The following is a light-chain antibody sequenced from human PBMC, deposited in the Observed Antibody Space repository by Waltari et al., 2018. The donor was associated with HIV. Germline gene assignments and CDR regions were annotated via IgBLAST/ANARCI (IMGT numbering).Light chain of an antibody. J-gene: IGLJ1*01. CDR2: EVS. Sequence: QSALTQPASVSGSPGQSITISCTGTSSDVGGYNYVSWYQRHPGKAPKLMIYEVSNRPSGVSHRFPGSKSGNTASLTISGLQAEGEADYYCSSYRSSSTLEVFETGTNVTVL. CDR1: SSDVGGYNY. V-gene: IGLV2-14*01. CDR3: SSYRSSSTLEV.